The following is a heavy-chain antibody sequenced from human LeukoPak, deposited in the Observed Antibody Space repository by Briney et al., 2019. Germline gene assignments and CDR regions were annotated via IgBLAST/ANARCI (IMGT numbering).Heavy chain of an antibody. V-gene: IGHV3-64*01. CDR3: ARVGLMSAFDI. CDR1: GFAFSASG. Sequence: GGSLRLSCAASGFAFSASGMHWVRQAPGKGLEYVSAISTNGGSTYCANSVKGRFTISRDNSKKTLNLQMGSLRAEDMAVYYCARVGLMSAFDIWGQGRMVTVSS. J-gene: IGHJ3*02. CDR2: ISTNGGST. D-gene: IGHD2-8*01.